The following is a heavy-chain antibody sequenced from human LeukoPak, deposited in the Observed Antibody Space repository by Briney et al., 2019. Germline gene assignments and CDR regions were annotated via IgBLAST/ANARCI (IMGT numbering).Heavy chain of an antibody. CDR3: ARGSPIYDPYYYMDV. V-gene: IGHV4-38-2*02. CDR2: IYHSGST. D-gene: IGHD3-3*01. Sequence: SETLSLTCTVSGYSIRSGYYWGWIRQPPGKGLEWIGSIYHSGSTYYNPSLKSRVTISVDTSKNQFSLKLSSVTAADTAVYYCARGSPIYDPYYYMDVWGKGTTVTVSS. CDR1: GYSIRSGYY. J-gene: IGHJ6*03.